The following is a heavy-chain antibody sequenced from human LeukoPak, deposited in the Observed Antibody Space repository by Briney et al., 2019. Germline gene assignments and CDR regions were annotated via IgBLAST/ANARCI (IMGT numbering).Heavy chain of an antibody. CDR3: ARVAYGDYAFDY. CDR1: GVPISSYY. D-gene: IGHD4-17*01. CDR2: IYYNGST. Sequence: SETLSLTCTVSGVPISSYYWNSIPQPPGKGLELIGHIYYNGSTIYNPSLKSRLTISVDRSKNQFSLKLSSVTAADTVVYYWARVAYGDYAFDYWGQGTLVTVSS. V-gene: IGHV4-59*12. J-gene: IGHJ4*02.